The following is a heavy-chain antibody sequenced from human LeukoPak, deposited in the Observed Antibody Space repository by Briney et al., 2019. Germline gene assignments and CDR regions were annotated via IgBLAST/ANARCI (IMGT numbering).Heavy chain of an antibody. V-gene: IGHV4-4*02. CDR2: VNLQGST. CDR3: AREGGPYRPLDY. CDR1: GGSITNTNY. J-gene: IGHJ4*02. Sequence: SETLSLTCGVSGGSITNTNYWTWVRQPPGKGLEWIGEVNLQGSTNYNPSLMGRVAISVDTSENHISLQLTSVTAADTAVYYCAREGGPYRPLDYWGQGTLVTVSS.